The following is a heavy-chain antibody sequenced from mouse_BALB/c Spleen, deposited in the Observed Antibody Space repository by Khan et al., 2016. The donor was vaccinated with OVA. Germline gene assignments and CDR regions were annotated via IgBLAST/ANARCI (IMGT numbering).Heavy chain of an antibody. J-gene: IGHJ3*01. CDR1: GYTFTSYW. D-gene: IGHD2-1*01. Sequence: QVQLKQSGAELVKPGASVKLSCKTSGYTFTSYWIQWVRQRPGQGLGWIGQIFPGTDTTYYNENFKGKATLTVDTSSSTAYMQLSSLTSEDSAVYFFARGYFGNYEFVYWGQGTLVTVSP. CDR3: ARGYFGNYEFVY. CDR2: IFPGTDTT. V-gene: IGHV1S132*01.